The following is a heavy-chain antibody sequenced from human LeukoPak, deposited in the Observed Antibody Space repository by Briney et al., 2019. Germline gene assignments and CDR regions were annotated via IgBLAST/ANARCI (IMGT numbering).Heavy chain of an antibody. Sequence: PSETLSLTCSVSGGSIRSSSYYWGWIRQPPGKGLEWIGSIYYSGSTYYNPSLKSRVTISVDTSKNQFSLKLSSVTAADTAVYYCARLDCSSTSCYIFDYWGQGTLVTVSS. CDR3: ARLDCSSTSCYIFDY. D-gene: IGHD2-2*02. CDR2: IYYSGST. V-gene: IGHV4-39*01. J-gene: IGHJ4*02. CDR1: GGSIRSSSYY.